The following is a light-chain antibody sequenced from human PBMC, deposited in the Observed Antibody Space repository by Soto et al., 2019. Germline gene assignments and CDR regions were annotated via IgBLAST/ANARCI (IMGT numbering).Light chain of an antibody. Sequence: SYELTQPSSVSVSPGQTARITCSGDVLAKKYARWFQQKPGQAPVLVIYKDSERTSGIPERFSGSSSGTTVTLTISGAQVEDEADYYCYSAADNNEVFGGGTQLTVL. V-gene: IGLV3-27*01. J-gene: IGLJ7*01. CDR2: KDS. CDR1: VLAKKY. CDR3: YSAADNNEV.